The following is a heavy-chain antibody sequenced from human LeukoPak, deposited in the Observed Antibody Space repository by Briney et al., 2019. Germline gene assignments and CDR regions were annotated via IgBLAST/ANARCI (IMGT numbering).Heavy chain of an antibody. CDR3: ARRDSGYDLGAFDI. CDR1: GFTFSSYW. Sequence: PAGTLRLSCAASGFTFSSYWMNWIRQAPGKGLVWVSRINSDGSSTNYADSVKGRVDISRDNASNTLYLQMNSLRAEDTAVYYCARRDSGYDLGAFDIWGQGTMVTVSS. J-gene: IGHJ3*02. CDR2: INSDGSST. V-gene: IGHV3-74*01. D-gene: IGHD5-12*01.